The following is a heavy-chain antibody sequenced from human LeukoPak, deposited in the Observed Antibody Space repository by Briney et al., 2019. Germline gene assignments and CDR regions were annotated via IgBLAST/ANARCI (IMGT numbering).Heavy chain of an antibody. CDR3: ARDGGGSVDY. J-gene: IGHJ4*02. Sequence: GASVKVSCKASGVTFSSYAMSWVRQAPGQGLEWMGGIIPMFKTPEYVQKFQDRLTITADESTRTAYMELNSLRSDDTAVYYCARDGGGSVDYWGQGTLITVSS. CDR2: IIPMFKTP. D-gene: IGHD3-16*01. CDR1: GVTFSSYA. V-gene: IGHV1-69*13.